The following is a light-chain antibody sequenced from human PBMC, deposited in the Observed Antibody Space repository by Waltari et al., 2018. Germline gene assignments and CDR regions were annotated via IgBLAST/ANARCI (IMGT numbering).Light chain of an antibody. J-gene: IGLJ2*01. CDR2: SNN. Sequence: QSLLTQPPSASGTPGQRVTISCSGSWSNIGSNAVSWYQQLPGTAPKLLIHSNNRRPSAVPDRFSCSKSGTSASLVISGLQSADEADYYCSAWDDSLNGQVVFGGGTKVTVL. CDR1: WSNIGSNA. CDR3: SAWDDSLNGQVV. V-gene: IGLV1-44*01.